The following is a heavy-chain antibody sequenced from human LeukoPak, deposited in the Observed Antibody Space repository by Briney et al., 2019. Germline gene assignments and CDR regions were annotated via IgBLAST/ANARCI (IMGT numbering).Heavy chain of an antibody. CDR2: ISGSGGST. D-gene: IGHD6-13*01. J-gene: IGHJ6*04. Sequence: QSGGSLRLSCAASGFTFSSYAMSWVRQAPGKGLEWVSAISGSGGSTYYADSVKGRFTISRDNSKNTLYLQMNSLRAEDTAVYHCARFSRSEAAGTADVWGKGTTVTVSS. CDR3: ARFSRSEAAGTADV. V-gene: IGHV3-23*01. CDR1: GFTFSSYA.